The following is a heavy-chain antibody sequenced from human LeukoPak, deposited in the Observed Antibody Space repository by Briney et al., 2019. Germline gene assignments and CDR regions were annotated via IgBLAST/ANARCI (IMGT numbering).Heavy chain of an antibody. CDR2: IHHSGST. D-gene: IGHD3-22*01. Sequence: SETLSLTCTVSGYSISSGYYWGWVRQTPGKGLEWIGSIHHSGSTYYNPSLKSRVTILIDTSKNQFSLKLSSVTAADTAVYYCEGKYYYHSSGYFYVDYWGQGTLFTVSS. CDR1: GYSISSGYY. J-gene: IGHJ4*02. CDR3: EGKYYYHSSGYFYVDY. V-gene: IGHV4-38-2*02.